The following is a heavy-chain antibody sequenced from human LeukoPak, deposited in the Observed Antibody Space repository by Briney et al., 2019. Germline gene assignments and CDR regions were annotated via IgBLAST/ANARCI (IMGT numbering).Heavy chain of an antibody. CDR3: ARDRGYCSSTSCYSFDY. Sequence: ASVKVSCKASGYTFTSYGISWVRQAPGQGLEWMGWINPNSGGTNYAQKFQGRVTMTRDTSISTAYMELSRLRSDDTAVYYCARDRGYCSSTSCYSFDYWGQGTLVTASS. CDR2: INPNSGGT. J-gene: IGHJ4*02. V-gene: IGHV1-2*02. CDR1: GYTFTSYG. D-gene: IGHD2-2*02.